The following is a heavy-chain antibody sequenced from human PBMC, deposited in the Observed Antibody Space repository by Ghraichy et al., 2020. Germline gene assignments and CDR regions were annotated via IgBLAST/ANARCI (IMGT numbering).Heavy chain of an antibody. CDR3: TWGPYSNYILADY. J-gene: IGHJ4*02. D-gene: IGHD4-11*01. V-gene: IGHV4-34*01. CDR1: GGSFSGYY. CDR2: INHSGST. Sequence: SQTLSLTCAVYGGSFSGYYWSWIRQPPGKGLEWIGEINHSGSTHYNPSLKRQVTISVHTSKNQFSLKVSSVTAADTAVYYCTWGPYSNYILADYWGEGTLVSVSS.